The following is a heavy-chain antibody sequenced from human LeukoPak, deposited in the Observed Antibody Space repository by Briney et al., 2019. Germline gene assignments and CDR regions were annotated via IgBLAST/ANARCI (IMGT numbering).Heavy chain of an antibody. CDR1: GYTFTSYD. CDR2: MNPNSGST. V-gene: IGHV1-8*03. Sequence: ASVKVSCKASGYTFTSYDINWVGQATGPPLGWMGRMNPNSGSTGYAQKFQGRVTITRNTSISTAYMELSGLRSEDTAVYYCARGRSTGYPYYFEYWGQGTLVTVSS. CDR3: ARGRSTGYPYYFEY. J-gene: IGHJ4*02. D-gene: IGHD5-12*01.